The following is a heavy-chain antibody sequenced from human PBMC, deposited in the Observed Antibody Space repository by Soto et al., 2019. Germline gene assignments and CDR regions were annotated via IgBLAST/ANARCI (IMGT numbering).Heavy chain of an antibody. Sequence: GASVKVSCKASVYTFTSYYMHWVRHSPGQGLEWMGIINPSGGSTSYEQKFQGRVTMTRDTSTSTVYMELSSLRSEDTAVYYCARVKVEVDYTLPYFDYWGQGTLVTVSS. CDR1: VYTFTSYY. D-gene: IGHD4-4*01. CDR3: ARVKVEVDYTLPYFDY. J-gene: IGHJ4*02. V-gene: IGHV1-46*01. CDR2: INPSGGST.